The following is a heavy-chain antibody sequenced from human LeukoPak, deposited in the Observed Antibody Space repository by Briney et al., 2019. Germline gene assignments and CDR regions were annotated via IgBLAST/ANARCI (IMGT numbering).Heavy chain of an antibody. D-gene: IGHD3-10*01. CDR1: GGTFSSYD. CDR3: ARKSPTMVRGVIDY. J-gene: IGHJ4*02. V-gene: IGHV1-8*02. CDR2: MNPNSGNT. Sequence: ASVKVSCKASGGTFSSYDINWVRQATGQGLEWVGWMNPNSGNTGYAQKFQGRVTMTRNTSISTAYMELSSLRSEDTAVYYCARKSPTMVRGVIDYWGQGTLVTVSS.